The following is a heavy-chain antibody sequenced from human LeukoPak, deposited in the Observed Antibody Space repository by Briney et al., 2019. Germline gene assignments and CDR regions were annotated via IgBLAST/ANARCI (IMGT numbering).Heavy chain of an antibody. J-gene: IGHJ5*02. V-gene: IGHV3-21*01. CDR3: ASDGGWGVNWFDP. Sequence: KPGGSLRLSCAASGITFSSYSMIWVRQAPGKGLEWVSSISSSSSYIYYADSVKGRFTISRDNAKNSLYLQMNSLRAEDTAVYYCASDGGWGVNWFDPWGQGTLVTVSS. CDR1: GITFSSYS. D-gene: IGHD6-19*01. CDR2: ISSSSSYI.